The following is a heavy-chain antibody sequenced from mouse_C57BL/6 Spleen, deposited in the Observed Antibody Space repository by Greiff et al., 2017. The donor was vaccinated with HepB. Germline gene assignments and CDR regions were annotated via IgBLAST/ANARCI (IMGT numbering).Heavy chain of an antibody. CDR1: GFTFSDYG. D-gene: IGHD1-1*01. V-gene: IGHV5-17*01. Sequence: EVQLVESGGGLVKPGGSLKLSCAASGFTFSDYGMHWVRQAPEKGLEWVAYISSGSSTIYYADTVKGRFTIARDNAKNTLFLQMTSLRSEDTAMYYGARGVITTEDYAMDYWGQGTSVTVSS. J-gene: IGHJ4*01. CDR3: ARGVITTEDYAMDY. CDR2: ISSGSSTI.